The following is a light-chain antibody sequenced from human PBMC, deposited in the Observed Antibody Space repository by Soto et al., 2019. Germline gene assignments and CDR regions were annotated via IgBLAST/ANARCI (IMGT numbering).Light chain of an antibody. Sequence: DIQMTQSPSTLSASIGDRVTITCRASQSINNWLAWYQQKPGKAPKVLIYKASSLESGVPSRFSGSESGTEFTLAINSLQPDDFATYYCQQYDTDPFTFGPGTKVDIK. J-gene: IGKJ3*01. V-gene: IGKV1-5*03. CDR3: QQYDTDPFT. CDR2: KAS. CDR1: QSINNW.